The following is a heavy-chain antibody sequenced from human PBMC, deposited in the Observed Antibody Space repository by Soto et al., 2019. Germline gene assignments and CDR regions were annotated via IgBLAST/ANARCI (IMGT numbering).Heavy chain of an antibody. CDR3: ARDTWGYFDY. V-gene: IGHV3-7*01. CDR1: GFTFSASW. Sequence: GGSLRLSCAASGFTFSASWVTWVRQAPGKRLEWVANMNQNGGEIYYVDSVKGRFTISRDNTKNSLYLQMNSLRAEDTAVYYCARDTWGYFDYWGQGTPVTVSS. D-gene: IGHD3-16*01. J-gene: IGHJ4*02. CDR2: MNQNGGEI.